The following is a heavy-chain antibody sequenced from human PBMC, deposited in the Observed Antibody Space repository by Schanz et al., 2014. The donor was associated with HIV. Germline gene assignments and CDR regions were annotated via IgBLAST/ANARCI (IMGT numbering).Heavy chain of an antibody. CDR1: GFTFDEYA. D-gene: IGHD4-17*01. CDR3: ARGLPRFAVTTLDS. CDR2: ISWNSGSI. V-gene: IGHV3-9*01. Sequence: EVQLVESGGGLVQPGRSLRLSCAASGFTFDEYAMHWVRQAPGKGLEWVSSISWNSGSIDYADSAKGRFTISRDNAKNSLYLQMNSLRAEDTAVYYCARGLPRFAVTTLDSWGQGTLVTVSS. J-gene: IGHJ4*02.